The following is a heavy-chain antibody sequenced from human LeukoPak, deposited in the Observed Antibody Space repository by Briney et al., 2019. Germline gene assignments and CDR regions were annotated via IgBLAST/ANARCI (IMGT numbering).Heavy chain of an antibody. CDR3: ARDYGGYNDAFDI. CDR1: GGSLSSSY. D-gene: IGHD4-23*01. J-gene: IGHJ3*02. Sequence: SETLSLTCTVSGGSLSSSYWSWIRHPPGKGLERIGYIYYSGGTNYNPSLKSRVTISVDTSKNQFSLELSSVTAADTAVYYCARDYGGYNDAFDIWGQGTMVTVSS. CDR2: IYYSGGT. V-gene: IGHV4-59*01.